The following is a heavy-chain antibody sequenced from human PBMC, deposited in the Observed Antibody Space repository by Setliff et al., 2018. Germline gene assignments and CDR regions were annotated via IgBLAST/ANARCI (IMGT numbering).Heavy chain of an antibody. CDR1: RGTFSSYG. J-gene: IGHJ4*02. CDR2: INPSGGLT. CDR3: ARRGTTAFDF. Sequence: ASVKVSCKASRGTFSSYGISWVRQAPGQGLEWMGIINPSGGLTRYAQKFQGRVTMTRDTSTSTVYMEVSSLRAEDSAVYYCARRGTTAFDFWGLGTLVTVSS. V-gene: IGHV1-46*01. D-gene: IGHD4-4*01.